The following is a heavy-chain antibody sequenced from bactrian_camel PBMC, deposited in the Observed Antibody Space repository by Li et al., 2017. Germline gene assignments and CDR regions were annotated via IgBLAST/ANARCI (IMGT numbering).Heavy chain of an antibody. V-gene: IGHV3S1*01. D-gene: IGHD2*01. J-gene: IGHJ4*01. CDR1: VSSANDYC. Sequence: HVQLVESGGGSVQAGGSLRLSCRVSVSSANDYCLGWVRQAPGKGLEWVSTISGLSVTTNYADSVKGRFTISRDNAKNTLYLQMNSLTPEDTAMYYCTADAGKYYLAAKAPDMDYRGQGTQVTVS. CDR2: ISGLSVTT.